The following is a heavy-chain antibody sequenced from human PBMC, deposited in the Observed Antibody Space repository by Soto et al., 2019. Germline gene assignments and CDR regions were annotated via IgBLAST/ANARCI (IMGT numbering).Heavy chain of an antibody. CDR3: ARSIVATIRYYYGMDV. J-gene: IGHJ6*02. Sequence: GESLKTSCKGSGYSLTSYWISWVRQMPGKGLEWMGRIDHSDSYNDSSPPFQGHATISADKSISTAYMQWSRLKASDTAMYYCARSIVATIRYYYGMDVWGQGTTVTVSS. CDR1: GYSLTSYW. V-gene: IGHV5-10-1*01. D-gene: IGHD5-12*01. CDR2: IDHSDSYN.